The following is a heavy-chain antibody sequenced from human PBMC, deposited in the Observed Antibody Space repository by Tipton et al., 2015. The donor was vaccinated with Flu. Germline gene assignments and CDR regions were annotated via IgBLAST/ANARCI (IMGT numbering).Heavy chain of an antibody. J-gene: IGHJ4*01. CDR1: GGSISSGGYY. CDR2: IYYSGST. CDR3: ARGAYDFWSGYPTHYFDY. Sequence: TLSLTCTVSGGSISSGGYYWSWIRQHPGKGLEWIGYIYYSGSTYYNPSLKSRVTISVDTSKNQFSLKLSSVTAADTAVYYCARGAYDFWSGYPTHYFDYWGQGTLVHVSS. D-gene: IGHD3-3*01. V-gene: IGHV4-31*03.